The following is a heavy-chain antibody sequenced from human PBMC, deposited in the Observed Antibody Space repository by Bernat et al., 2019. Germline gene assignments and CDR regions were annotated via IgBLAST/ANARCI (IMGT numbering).Heavy chain of an antibody. Sequence: QLQLQESGPGRVKPSETLSLTCTVSGGSISSSSYYWGWIRQPPGKGLEWIGSIYYSGSTYYNPSLKSRVTISVDTSKNQFSLKLSSVTAADTAVYYCARPGSIAAADYFDYWGQGTLVTVSS. V-gene: IGHV4-39*01. D-gene: IGHD6-13*01. CDR2: IYYSGST. J-gene: IGHJ4*02. CDR1: GGSISSSSYY. CDR3: ARPGSIAAADYFDY.